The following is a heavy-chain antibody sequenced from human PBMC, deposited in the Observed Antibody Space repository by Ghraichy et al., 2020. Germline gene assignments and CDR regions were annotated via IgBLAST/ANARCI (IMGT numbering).Heavy chain of an antibody. D-gene: IGHD3-3*01. CDR1: GGSITSSTYH. V-gene: IGHV4-39*01. Sequence: SETLSLTCTVSGGSITSSTYHWGWIRQPPGKALEWIRTYNGNTYYNPSLKSRVTMSVDTSKNQFSLKLSAVTAADTAVYYCATSFTIFAGDRWGQGTLVTVSS. CDR3: ATSFTIFAGDR. J-gene: IGHJ5*02. CDR2: YNGNT.